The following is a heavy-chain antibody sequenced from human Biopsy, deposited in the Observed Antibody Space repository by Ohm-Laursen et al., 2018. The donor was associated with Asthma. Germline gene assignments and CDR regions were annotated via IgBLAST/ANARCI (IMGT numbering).Heavy chain of an antibody. D-gene: IGHD1-26*01. CDR3: ARLWEEVDC. J-gene: IGHJ4*02. Sequence: PGTLSLTCTVSGGSISSSSYYWGWIRQPPGKGLEWIGSIYYNGRTYYNPSLKSRVTISVDTSKKQLSLQLSSVTAADTAVYYCARLWEEVDCWGQGALVTVSS. CDR2: IYYNGRT. CDR1: GGSISSSSYY. V-gene: IGHV4-39*01.